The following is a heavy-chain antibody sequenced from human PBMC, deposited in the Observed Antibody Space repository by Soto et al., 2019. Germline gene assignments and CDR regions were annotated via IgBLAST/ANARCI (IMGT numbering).Heavy chain of an antibody. Sequence: SETLSLTCTVSGGSIISGGCYWSWIRKHPGEGLEWIGCIYDSGSTYYSPSLKSRVTISVDTSKNQFSMELSSLRSEDTAVYYCARTYYYDSSGPLTEGWFDPWGQGTLVTVSS. CDR1: GGSIISGGCY. J-gene: IGHJ5*02. CDR3: ARTYYYDSSGPLTEGWFDP. D-gene: IGHD3-22*01. CDR2: IYDSGST. V-gene: IGHV4-31*03.